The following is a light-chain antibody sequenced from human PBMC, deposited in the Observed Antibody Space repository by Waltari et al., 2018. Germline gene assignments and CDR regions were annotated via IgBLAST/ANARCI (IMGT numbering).Light chain of an antibody. Sequence: DIQMTQSPSSLSASVGDRVTITCQASQDISNSLNWFQQKAGKAPDRVIYHASSPVTGVPSRFSGSGSGTHYTLIITNLQPADIAVYYCQQYQSFPWTFGQGTRVEI. CDR3: QQYQSFPWT. V-gene: IGKV1-33*01. CDR1: QDISNS. CDR2: HAS. J-gene: IGKJ1*01.